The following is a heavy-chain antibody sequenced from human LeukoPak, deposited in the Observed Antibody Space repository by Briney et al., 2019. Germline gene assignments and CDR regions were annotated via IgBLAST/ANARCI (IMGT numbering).Heavy chain of an antibody. V-gene: IGHV3-30-3*01. CDR2: ISYDGSNK. Sequence: PGGSLRLSCAASGFTFSSYAMHWVRQAPGKGLEWVAVISYDGSNKYYADSVKGRFTISRDNSKNTLYLQMNSLRAEDTAVYYCARLSSTSCYPCPVHFDYWGQGTLVTVSS. CDR1: GFTFSSYA. J-gene: IGHJ4*02. CDR3: ARLSSTSCYPCPVHFDY. D-gene: IGHD2-2*01.